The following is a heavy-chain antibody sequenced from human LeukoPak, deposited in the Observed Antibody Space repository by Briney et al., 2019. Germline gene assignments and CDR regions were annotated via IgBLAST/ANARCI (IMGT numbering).Heavy chain of an antibody. CDR3: AKSRDSSGYYIGY. CDR1: GFTFSSSA. V-gene: IGHV3-23*01. CDR2: ISGSGSGGST. J-gene: IGHJ4*02. Sequence: PGGSLRLSCAASGFTFSSSAMSWVRQAPGKGLEWVSSISGSGSGGSTYYADSVKGRFTISRDNSKNTLYLQMNSLRAEDTAVYYCAKSRDSSGYYIGYWGQGTLVTVSS. D-gene: IGHD3-22*01.